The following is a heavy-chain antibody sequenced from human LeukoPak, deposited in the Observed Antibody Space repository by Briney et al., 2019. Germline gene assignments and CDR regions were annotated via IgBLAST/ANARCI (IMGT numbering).Heavy chain of an antibody. J-gene: IGHJ4*02. D-gene: IGHD5-24*01. CDR1: GGSISSGGYS. CDR2: IYHSGST. V-gene: IGHV4-30-2*01. Sequence: SETLSLTCAVSGGSISSGGYSWSWIRQPPGKGLEWIGYIYHSGSTYYNPSLKSRVTISVDRSKNQFSLKLSSVTAADTAVYYCARNRDGYNSFDYWGQGTLVTVSS. CDR3: ARNRDGYNSFDY.